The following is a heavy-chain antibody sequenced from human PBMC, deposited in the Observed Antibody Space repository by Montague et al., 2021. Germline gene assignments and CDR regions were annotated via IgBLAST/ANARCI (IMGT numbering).Heavy chain of an antibody. CDR1: GDSVSSNDAT. CDR2: SYYMSKWYN. CDR3: ARGWQKRFDP. D-gene: IGHD5-24*01. Sequence: CAISGDSVSSNDATCNWVRQSPSRGFDWLVRSYYMSKWYNEYAISVKSRITVNPDTSKNQFSLLLNSVTPEDTAVYYCARGWQKRFDPWGQGTLVTVSS. V-gene: IGHV6-1*01. J-gene: IGHJ5*02.